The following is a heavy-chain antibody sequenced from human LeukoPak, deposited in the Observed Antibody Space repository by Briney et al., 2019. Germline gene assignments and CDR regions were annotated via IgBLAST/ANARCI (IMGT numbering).Heavy chain of an antibody. V-gene: IGHV4-38-2*02. CDR3: ARDQAYCGGDCYFDF. D-gene: IGHD2-21*02. CDR1: DYSISSAYY. J-gene: IGHJ4*02. CDR2: IYHSWST. Sequence: PSETLSLTCALSDYSISSAYYWGWIRHPPGNGLEWIWSIYHSWSTDYNLSLKSRVTISVDTSKSQFSLKMRSVTAADTAVYYCARDQAYCGGDCYFDFWGQGTLVTVSS.